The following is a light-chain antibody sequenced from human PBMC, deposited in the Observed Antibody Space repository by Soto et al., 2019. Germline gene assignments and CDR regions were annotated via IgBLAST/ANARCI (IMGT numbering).Light chain of an antibody. Sequence: EIVMTQSPATLSVSPGEGVTPSCRATQSVTYNLAWYQQKPGQAPRLLIYGASTRPTGIPARFSGRGSGTEFTLTITSLQSEDFAVYYCQQYNDWLWTFGQGTKVDIK. V-gene: IGKV3-15*01. J-gene: IGKJ1*01. CDR3: QQYNDWLWT. CDR2: GAS. CDR1: QSVTYN.